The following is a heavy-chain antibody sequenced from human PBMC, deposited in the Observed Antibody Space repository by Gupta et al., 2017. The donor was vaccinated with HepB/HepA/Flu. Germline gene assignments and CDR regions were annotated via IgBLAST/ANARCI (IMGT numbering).Heavy chain of an antibody. CDR3: AKFNSGTYSLIYFYAYYMDV. D-gene: IGHD1-26*01. CDR2: ISGTGIST. V-gene: IGHV3-23*01. J-gene: IGHJ6*03. Sequence: EVQLLESGGGLVQPGGSLRLSCTASGFTFSSYAMGWVRQATGKGLEWVSIISGTGISTYYADSVKGRFTISRDNSKNSLYLQMNSLRAEDTAEYYCAKFNSGTYSLIYFYAYYMDVWGKGTTVTVSS. CDR1: GFTFSSYA.